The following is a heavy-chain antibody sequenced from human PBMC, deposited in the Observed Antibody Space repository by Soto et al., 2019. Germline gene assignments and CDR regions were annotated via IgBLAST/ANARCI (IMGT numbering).Heavy chain of an antibody. V-gene: IGHV4-30-4*01. D-gene: IGHD5-18*01. J-gene: IGHJ6*02. CDR3: ARYTAIHGMDV. CDR1: GGSISSGDYY. Sequence: SETLSLTCTVSGGSISSGDYYWSWIRQPPGKGLEWIGYIYYSGSTYYNPSLKSRVTISVDTSKNQFSLKLSSVTAADTAVYYCARYTAIHGMDVWGQGTTVTVSS. CDR2: IYYSGST.